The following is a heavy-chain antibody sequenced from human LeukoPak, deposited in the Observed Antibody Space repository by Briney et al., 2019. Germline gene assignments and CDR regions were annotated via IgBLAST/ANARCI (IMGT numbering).Heavy chain of an antibody. CDR2: ISGSGGST. V-gene: IGHV3-23*01. CDR1: GFTFSSYA. Sequence: PGGSLRLPCAASGFTFSSYAMSWVRQAPGKGLEWVSGISGSGGSTYYADAVKGRFTISRDNSKNTLYLQLNSLRAEDTAVYYCAKIQGYLDYWGQGTLVTVSS. J-gene: IGHJ4*02. CDR3: AKIQGYLDY.